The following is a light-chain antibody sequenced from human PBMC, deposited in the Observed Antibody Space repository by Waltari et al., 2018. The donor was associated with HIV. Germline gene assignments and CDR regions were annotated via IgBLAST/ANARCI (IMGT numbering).Light chain of an antibody. J-gene: IGLJ2*01. V-gene: IGLV3-9*01. CDR2: RDS. Sequence: SYELTQPLSVSVALGQTARITCGGNNLGRKNVHWYQQKPGQAPVLVIYRDSNRPSGIPERFSGSNSGNTATLTISRAQAGDEADYYCQVWDSSTHVVFGGGTKLTVL. CDR1: NLGRKN. CDR3: QVWDSSTHVV.